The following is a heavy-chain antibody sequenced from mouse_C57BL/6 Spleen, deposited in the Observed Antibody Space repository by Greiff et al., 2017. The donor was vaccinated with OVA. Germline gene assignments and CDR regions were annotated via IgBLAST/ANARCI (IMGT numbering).Heavy chain of an antibody. Sequence: DVQLVESEGGLVQPGSSMKLSCTASGFTFSDYYMAWVRQVPEKGLEWVANINYDGSSTYYLDSLKSRFIISRDNAKNILYLQMSSLKSEDTATYYCARDITTVHWYFDVWGTGTTVTVSS. CDR3: ARDITTVHWYFDV. D-gene: IGHD1-1*01. V-gene: IGHV5-16*01. J-gene: IGHJ1*03. CDR1: GFTFSDYY. CDR2: INYDGSST.